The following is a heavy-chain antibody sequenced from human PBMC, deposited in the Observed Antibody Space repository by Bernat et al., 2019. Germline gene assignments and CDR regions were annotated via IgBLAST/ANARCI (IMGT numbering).Heavy chain of an antibody. J-gene: IGHJ4*02. CDR1: GGSFSGYY. V-gene: IGHV4-34*01. CDR3: ARGKVAARPGQWGY. D-gene: IGHD6-6*01. Sequence: QVQLQQWGAGLLKPSETLSLTCAVYGGSFSGYYWSWIRQPPGKGLEWIGENNNSGSTNYNPSLKSLVTISVDTSKIQFSLKLSSVTAAHTAVYYCARGKVAARPGQWGYWGQGTLVTVSS. CDR2: NNNSGST.